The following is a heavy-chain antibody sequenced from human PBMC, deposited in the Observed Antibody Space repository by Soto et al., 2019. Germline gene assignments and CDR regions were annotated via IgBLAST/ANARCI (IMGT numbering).Heavy chain of an antibody. Sequence: AGGSLILSCAASGFTFDDYGMSWVRQAPGRGLEWVSGINWNGGSTGYADSVKGRFTISRDNAKNSLYLQMNSLRAEDTALYYCARADGPAAIEAPHAFDIWGQGTMVTVSS. CDR2: INWNGGST. CDR1: GFTFDDYG. V-gene: IGHV3-20*04. D-gene: IGHD2-2*02. CDR3: ARADGPAAIEAPHAFDI. J-gene: IGHJ3*02.